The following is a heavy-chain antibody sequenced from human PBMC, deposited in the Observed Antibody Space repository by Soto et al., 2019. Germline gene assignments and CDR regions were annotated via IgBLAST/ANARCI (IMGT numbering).Heavy chain of an antibody. J-gene: IGHJ4*02. D-gene: IGHD1-26*01. Sequence: QVQLVESGGGVVQPGRSLRLSCAASGFTFSSYVMHWVRQTPGKGLEWVAFISHDGNNKYYADSVKGRFTISRDNSENTLYLQMDSLGAEDTAVYYCARDDEGGSECALGYWGQGTLVTVSS. CDR2: ISHDGNNK. V-gene: IGHV3-30-3*01. CDR1: GFTFSSYV. CDR3: ARDDEGGSECALGY.